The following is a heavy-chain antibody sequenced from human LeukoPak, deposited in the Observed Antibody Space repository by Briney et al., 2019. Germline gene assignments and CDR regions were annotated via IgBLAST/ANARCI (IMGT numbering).Heavy chain of an antibody. D-gene: IGHD6-13*01. CDR2: VKYDGSEK. V-gene: IGHV3-7*01. Sequence: QAGGSLRLSCAAPGFTFSSYWMSWVRQAPGKGLEWVANVKYDGSEKYYVDSVKGRFTISRDNAKNSLYLQMNSLRAEDTAVYYCARDIEAAGLFLDYWGQGTLVTVSS. CDR3: ARDIEAAGLFLDY. CDR1: GFTFSSYW. J-gene: IGHJ4*02.